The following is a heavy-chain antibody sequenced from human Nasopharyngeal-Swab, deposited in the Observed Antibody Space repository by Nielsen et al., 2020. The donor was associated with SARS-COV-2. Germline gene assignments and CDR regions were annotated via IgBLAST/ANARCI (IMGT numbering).Heavy chain of an antibody. CDR3: ARGTYYDILTGYSYFDY. CDR1: GFTFSSYW. V-gene: IGHV3-74*01. D-gene: IGHD3-9*01. CDR2: INSDGSST. J-gene: IGHJ4*02. Sequence: GESLKISCAASGFTFSSYWMHWVRQAPGKGLVWVSRINSDGSSTNYADSVKGRFTISRDNAENTLYLQMNSLRAEDTAVYYCARGTYYDILTGYSYFDYWGQGTLVTVSS.